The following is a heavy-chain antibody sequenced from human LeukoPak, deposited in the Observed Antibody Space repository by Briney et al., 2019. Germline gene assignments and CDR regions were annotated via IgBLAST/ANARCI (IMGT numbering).Heavy chain of an antibody. D-gene: IGHD3-22*01. J-gene: IGHJ4*02. CDR3: ARDNTISGYYELGY. CDR2: ISYDGSNE. V-gene: IGHV3-30*14. Sequence: GRSLRLSCAASGFTFSSYAMHWVRQAPGKGLEWVAIISYDGSNEYYADSVKGRFSISRDNSKNTVFLQMNSLRAEDTAVYYCARDNTISGYYELGYWGQGTLVTVSS. CDR1: GFTFSSYA.